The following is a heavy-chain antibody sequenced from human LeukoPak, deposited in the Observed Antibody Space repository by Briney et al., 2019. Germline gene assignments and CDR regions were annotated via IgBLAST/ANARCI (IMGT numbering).Heavy chain of an antibody. CDR1: GFTFDDYA. J-gene: IGHJ4*02. CDR3: AGALGDYDSSVDY. Sequence: GGSLRLSCAASGFTFDDYAMHWVRQAPGKGLEWVSLISGDGGSTYYADSVKGRFTISRDNSKNSLYLQMNSLRTEDTALYYCAGALGDYDSSVDYWGQGTLVTVSS. D-gene: IGHD3-22*01. CDR2: ISGDGGST. V-gene: IGHV3-43*02.